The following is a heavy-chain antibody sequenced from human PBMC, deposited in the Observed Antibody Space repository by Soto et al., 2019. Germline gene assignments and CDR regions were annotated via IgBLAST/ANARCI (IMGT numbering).Heavy chain of an antibody. Sequence: QLQLQESGPGLVKPSETLSLTCTVSGGSISSSSYYWGWIRQPPGKGLEWIGSIYYSGSTYYNPSLKSRVTISVDTSKNQFSLKLRSVTDADTAVYYCARVAYYYDSSGRRSSWFDPWGQGTLVTVSS. V-gene: IGHV4-39*01. J-gene: IGHJ5*02. CDR3: ARVAYYYDSSGRRSSWFDP. D-gene: IGHD3-22*01. CDR1: GGSISSSSYY. CDR2: IYYSGST.